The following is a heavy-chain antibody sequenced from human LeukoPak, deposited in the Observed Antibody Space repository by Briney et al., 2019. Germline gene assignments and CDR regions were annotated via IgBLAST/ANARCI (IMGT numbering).Heavy chain of an antibody. CDR2: IYTSGST. D-gene: IGHD4-11*01. J-gene: IGHJ4*02. CDR1: GGSISSGSYY. V-gene: IGHV4-61*02. Sequence: SETLSLTCTVSGGSISSGSYYWSWIRQPAGKGLEWIGRIYTSGSTNYNPSLKSRVTISVDTSKNQFSLKLSSVTAADTAVYYCARLTTTHFDYWGQGTLVTVSS. CDR3: ARLTTTHFDY.